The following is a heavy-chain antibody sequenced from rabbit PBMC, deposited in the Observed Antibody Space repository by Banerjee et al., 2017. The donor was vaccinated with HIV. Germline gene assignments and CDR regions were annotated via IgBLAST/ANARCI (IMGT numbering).Heavy chain of an antibody. Sequence: QSLEESGGGLVQPGASLTLTCTASGFSFSTKYYMCWVRQAPGKGLEWSACIYTGSSGSTYYASWAKGRFTISKTSPTTVTLQMTSLTAADTATYFCARGGDYGGAGYKLWGPGTL. CDR1: GFSFSTKYY. CDR3: ARGGDYGGAGYKL. J-gene: IGHJ4*01. V-gene: IGHV1S40*01. D-gene: IGHD2-1*01. CDR2: IYTGSSGST.